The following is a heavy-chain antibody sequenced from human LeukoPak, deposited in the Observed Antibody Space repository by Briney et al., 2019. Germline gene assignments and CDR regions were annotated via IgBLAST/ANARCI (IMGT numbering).Heavy chain of an antibody. J-gene: IGHJ3*02. Sequence: SETLSLTCTVSGGSISSHYWSWIRQPPGKGLELTGYIYCSGSTNYNPSLKSRVTISVDTSKNQFSLKLSSVTAADTAVYYCARDNHYYDSSGYYYNDAFDIWGQGTMVTVSS. CDR1: GGSISSHY. D-gene: IGHD3-22*01. V-gene: IGHV4-59*11. CDR2: IYCSGST. CDR3: ARDNHYYDSSGYYYNDAFDI.